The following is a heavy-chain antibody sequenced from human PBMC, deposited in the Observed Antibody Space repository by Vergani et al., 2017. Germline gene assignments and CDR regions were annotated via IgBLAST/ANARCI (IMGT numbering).Heavy chain of an antibody. CDR2: IIPIFGTA. CDR1: GGTFSSYA. Sequence: QVQLVQSGAEVKKPGSSVKVSCKASGGTFSSYAISWVRQAPGQGLEWMGGIIPIFGTANYAQKFQGRVTITADESTSTAYMELSSLRSEDTAVYYCATVGGIVVVPAATDHYYYMDVWGKGTTVTVSS. D-gene: IGHD2-2*01. V-gene: IGHV1-69*01. J-gene: IGHJ6*03. CDR3: ATVGGIVVVPAATDHYYYMDV.